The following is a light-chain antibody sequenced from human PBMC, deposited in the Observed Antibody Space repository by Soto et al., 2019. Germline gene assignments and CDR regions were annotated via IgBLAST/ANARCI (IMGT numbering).Light chain of an antibody. Sequence: EIVLTQSPATLSLSPGERATLSCGASQSVSSGYLAWYQQKPGLAPRLLIYGASTRATGIPARFSGSGSGTEFTLTISSLQSEDFAVYYCQQYNNWPWTFGQGTKVDIK. J-gene: IGKJ1*01. V-gene: IGKV3-15*01. CDR2: GAS. CDR1: QSVSSGY. CDR3: QQYNNWPWT.